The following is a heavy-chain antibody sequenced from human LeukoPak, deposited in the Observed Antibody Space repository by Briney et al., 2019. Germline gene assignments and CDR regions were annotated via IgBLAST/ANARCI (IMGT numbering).Heavy chain of an antibody. J-gene: IGHJ3*01. CDR3: ARSQSGVFDV. Sequence: PGGSLRLSCVASGFTFSNYWMQWVRQVPGRGLVWVSRLNGDGTNIIYADSVKGRFTISRDNAENILYLQMNSLRAEDTALYYCARSQSGVFDVWGQGTMVTVSS. CDR2: LNGDGTNI. CDR1: GFTFSNYW. D-gene: IGHD2-8*01. V-gene: IGHV3-74*01.